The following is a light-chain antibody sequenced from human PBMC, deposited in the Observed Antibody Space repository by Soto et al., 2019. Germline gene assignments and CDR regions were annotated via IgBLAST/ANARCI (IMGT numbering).Light chain of an antibody. Sequence: IVLTQSQATLSLSPGERATLSCRASESVGNYLAWYQEKPGQAPRLLIYDASNRATGIPPRFSGSGSGTDFTLTISSLEPEDFAVYYCQQRSSWPPPTFGGGTKVEI. CDR1: ESVGNY. J-gene: IGKJ4*01. CDR2: DAS. CDR3: QQRSSWPPPT. V-gene: IGKV3-11*01.